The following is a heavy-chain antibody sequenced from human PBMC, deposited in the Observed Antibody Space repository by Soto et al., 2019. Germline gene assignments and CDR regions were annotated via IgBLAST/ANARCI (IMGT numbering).Heavy chain of an antibody. CDR3: AKDLWYCSGGSCPRDAFDI. D-gene: IGHD2-15*01. Sequence: GGSLRLSCAASGFTFSSYAMSWVRQAPGKGLEWVSAISGSGGSTYYADSVKGRFTISRDNSKNTLYLQMNSLRAEDTAVYYCAKDLWYCSGGSCPRDAFDIWGQGTMVTVSS. CDR2: ISGSGGST. CDR1: GFTFSSYA. V-gene: IGHV3-23*01. J-gene: IGHJ3*02.